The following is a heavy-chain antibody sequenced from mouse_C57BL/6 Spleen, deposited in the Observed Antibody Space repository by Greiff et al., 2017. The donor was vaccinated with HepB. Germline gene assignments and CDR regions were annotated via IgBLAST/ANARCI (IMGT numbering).Heavy chain of an antibody. J-gene: IGHJ4*01. CDR1: GFTFSSYA. Sequence: EVQRVESGEGLVKPGGSLKLSCAASGFTFSSYAMSWVRQTPEKRLEWVAYISSGGDYIYYADTVKGRFTISRDNARNTLYLQMSSLKSEDTAMYYCTRGGTREYYYAMDYWGQGTSVTVSS. CDR3: TRGGTREYYYAMDY. CDR2: ISSGGDYI. V-gene: IGHV5-9-1*02. D-gene: IGHD3-3*01.